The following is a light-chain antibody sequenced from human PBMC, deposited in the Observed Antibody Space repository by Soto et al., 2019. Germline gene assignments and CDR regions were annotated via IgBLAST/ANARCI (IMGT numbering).Light chain of an antibody. J-gene: IGKJ1*01. Sequence: EIVMMQRPATLSGSPGERATLSCRASQSVASRNLAWYQQKSGQAPRLLIYGASSRAIHTPDRFSGSGSGTDFAVSIFVLEPEDFAVYYCQHFGNALWTFGQGTKVDIK. CDR2: GAS. CDR1: QSVASRN. V-gene: IGKV3-20*01. CDR3: QHFGNALWT.